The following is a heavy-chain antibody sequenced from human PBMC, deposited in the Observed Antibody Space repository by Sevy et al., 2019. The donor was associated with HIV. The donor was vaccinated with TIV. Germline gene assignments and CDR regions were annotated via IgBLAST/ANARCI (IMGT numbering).Heavy chain of an antibody. D-gene: IGHD4-17*01. V-gene: IGHV1-2*06. Sequence: ASVKVSCKASGHTFTGYYFHWVRQAPGQGLEWMGRINPNSGGTNYAQKFQGRVTMTRDTSISTAYMELSSLRSDDTAVYYCARGGVEMTTRGWGQGTRVTVSS. CDR1: GHTFTGYY. J-gene: IGHJ4*02. CDR3: ARGGVEMTTRG. CDR2: INPNSGGT.